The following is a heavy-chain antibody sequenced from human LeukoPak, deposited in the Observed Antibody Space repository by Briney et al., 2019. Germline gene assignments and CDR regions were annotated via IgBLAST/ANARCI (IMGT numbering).Heavy chain of an antibody. Sequence: GGSLRLSCAASGFTFSSYAMTWVRQAQGKGLEWVSSISGGGGGTYYAESVRGRFTISRDNSKNTLFLQMNSLRAEDTAVYYCAKVDGGSYYSSDWGQETRDTVSS. CDR3: AKVDGGSYYSSD. CDR1: GFTFSSYA. D-gene: IGHD1-26*01. CDR2: ISGGGGGT. J-gene: IGHJ4*02. V-gene: IGHV3-23*01.